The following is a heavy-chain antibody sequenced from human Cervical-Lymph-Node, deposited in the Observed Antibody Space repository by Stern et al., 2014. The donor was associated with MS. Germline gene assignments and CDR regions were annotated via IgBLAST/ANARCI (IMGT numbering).Heavy chain of an antibody. CDR3: VLPSKVTTAAFDV. V-gene: IGHV1-69*06. J-gene: IGHJ3*01. Sequence: QMQLVQSGAEVKKPGSSVKVSCKASGGTFTSFSINWVRQVPGQSLEWMRGIIPIFDTPNLAQKFQGRVTITADSSTSTVYMALNSLRSDDTAVYYCVLPSKVTTAAFDVWGRGTMVTVSS. CDR1: GGTFTSFS. CDR2: IIPIFDTP. D-gene: IGHD4-17*01.